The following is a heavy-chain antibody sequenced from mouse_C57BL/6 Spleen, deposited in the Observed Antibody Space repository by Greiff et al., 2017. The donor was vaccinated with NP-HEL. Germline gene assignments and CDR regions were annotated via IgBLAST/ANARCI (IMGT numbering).Heavy chain of an antibody. CDR3: ARLGTTVVEDFDY. CDR1: GYTFTSYW. D-gene: IGHD1-1*01. Sequence: QVHVKQPGAELVKPGASVKLSCKASGYTFTSYWMQWVKQRPGQGLEWIGEIDPSDSYTNYNQKFKGKATLTVDTSSSTAYMQLSSLTSEDSAVYYCARLGTTVVEDFDYWGQGTTLTVSS. CDR2: IDPSDSYT. J-gene: IGHJ2*01. V-gene: IGHV1-50*01.